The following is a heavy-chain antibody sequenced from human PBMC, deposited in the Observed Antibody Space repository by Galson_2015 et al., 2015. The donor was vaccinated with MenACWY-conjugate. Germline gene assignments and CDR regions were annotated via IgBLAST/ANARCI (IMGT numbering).Heavy chain of an antibody. Sequence: GFTFSSFSMNWVRQAPGKGLEWVSSISATSATIYYADSVKGRFTISRDNAKNSLYLQMNSLRAEDTAVYYCARTAGSVPPWGLGTLVTVSS. V-gene: IGHV3-21*01. CDR1: GFTFSSFS. D-gene: IGHD6-13*01. J-gene: IGHJ5*02. CDR2: ISATSATI. CDR3: ARTAGSVPP.